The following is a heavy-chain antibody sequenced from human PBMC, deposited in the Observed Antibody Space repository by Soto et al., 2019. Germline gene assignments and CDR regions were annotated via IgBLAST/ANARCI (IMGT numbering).Heavy chain of an antibody. D-gene: IGHD2-2*01. V-gene: IGHV3-33*01. CDR2: IWYDGSNK. CDR1: GFTFSSYG. CDR3: ARDVCSSTSCYEGGYYYYGMDV. J-gene: IGHJ6*02. Sequence: PGGSLRLSCAASGFTFSSYGMHWVRQAPGRGLEWVAVIWYDGSNKYYADSVKGRFTIPRDNSKNTLYLQMNSLRAEDTAVYYCARDVCSSTSCYEGGYYYYGMDVWGQGTTVTVSS.